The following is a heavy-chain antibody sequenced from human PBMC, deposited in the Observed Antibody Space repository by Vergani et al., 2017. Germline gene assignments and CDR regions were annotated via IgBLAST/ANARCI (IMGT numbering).Heavy chain of an antibody. D-gene: IGHD3-3*01. J-gene: IGHJ4*02. Sequence: QVQLVQSGAEVKKPGSSVKVSCKASGGTFSSYAISWVRQAPGQGLEWMGRIIPILGTANYAQKFQGRVTITADESTSTAYMELGSLRSEDTAVYYCAREIHYDFWTDLDYWGQGTLVTVSS. CDR3: AREIHYDFWTDLDY. CDR1: GGTFSSYA. CDR2: IIPILGTA. V-gene: IGHV1-69*11.